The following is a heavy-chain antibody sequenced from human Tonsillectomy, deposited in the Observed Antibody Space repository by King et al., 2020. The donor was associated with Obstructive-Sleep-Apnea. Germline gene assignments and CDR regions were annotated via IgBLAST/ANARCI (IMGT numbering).Heavy chain of an antibody. Sequence: VQLVESGGGLVQPGGSLRLSCAASGFTFSNYAMSWARQAPGKGPEWVSTLNNNGGNTYYADSVNGRFTISRDNSKNTMYRQMNSLRDEDTAVYYCAKDAWGEYFQHWGQGTLVTVSS. V-gene: IGHV3-23*04. CDR1: GFTFSNYA. J-gene: IGHJ1*01. D-gene: IGHD7-27*01. CDR3: AKDAWGEYFQH. CDR2: LNNNGGNT.